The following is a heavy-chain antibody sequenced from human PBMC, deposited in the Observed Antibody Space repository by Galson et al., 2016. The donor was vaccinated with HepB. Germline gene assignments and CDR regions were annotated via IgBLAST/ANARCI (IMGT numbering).Heavy chain of an antibody. Sequence: LRLSCAASGFTFSNYAIHWVRQTPGQGLEWVAVIWYDGGNKYYSDSVRGRFTISRDNSKNTSYLQMNSLKAADTAVYYCVRARGSYASGIGHWGQGTLVTVSS. V-gene: IGHV3-33*01. CDR2: IWYDGGNK. J-gene: IGHJ4*02. CDR1: GFTFSNYA. D-gene: IGHD3-10*01. CDR3: VRARGSYASGIGH.